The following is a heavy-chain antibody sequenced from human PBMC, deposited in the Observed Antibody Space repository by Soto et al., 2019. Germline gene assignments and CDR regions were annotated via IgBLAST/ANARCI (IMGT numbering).Heavy chain of an antibody. CDR1: GDSISSDGYY. J-gene: IGHJ6*02. Sequence: QVQLQESGPGLVKPSQTLSLTCTVSGDSISSDGYYWSRIRQHPGKGLEWIGYIYHSGNTYYNPSLKSRVTISADTSKNPVSLKVSSVTAADTAVYYCAREAAVEGMDVWGQGTTVTVS. D-gene: IGHD2-15*01. CDR3: AREAAVEGMDV. CDR2: IYHSGNT. V-gene: IGHV4-31*03.